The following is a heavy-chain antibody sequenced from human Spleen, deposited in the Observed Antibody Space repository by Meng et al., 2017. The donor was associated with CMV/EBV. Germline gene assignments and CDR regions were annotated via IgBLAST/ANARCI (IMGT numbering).Heavy chain of an antibody. CDR2: INHSGSN. V-gene: IGHV4-34*01. CDR3: ARGRGSLPTLDY. D-gene: IGHD1-26*01. Sequence: LACAVYGGSFSSYYWSWIRQPPGKGLEWIGEINHSGSNNYNPSLKSRVTISVDTSKNQFSLKLSSVTAADTAVYYCARGRGSLPTLDYWGQGTLVTVSS. CDR1: GGSFSSYY. J-gene: IGHJ4*02.